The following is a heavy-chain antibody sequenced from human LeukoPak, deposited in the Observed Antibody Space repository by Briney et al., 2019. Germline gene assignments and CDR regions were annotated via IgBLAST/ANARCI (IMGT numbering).Heavy chain of an antibody. V-gene: IGHV3-30*02. Sequence: QPGGSLRLSCAASGFTFSSYGMHWVRQAPGKGLEWVAFIRYDGSNKYYADSVKGRFTTSRDNSKNTLYLQMNSLRAEDTAVYYCAKDYSSTFFGYDSSGYYERGDAFDIWGQGTMVTVSS. CDR1: GFTFSSYG. CDR3: AKDYSSTFFGYDSSGYYERGDAFDI. CDR2: IRYDGSNK. D-gene: IGHD3-22*01. J-gene: IGHJ3*02.